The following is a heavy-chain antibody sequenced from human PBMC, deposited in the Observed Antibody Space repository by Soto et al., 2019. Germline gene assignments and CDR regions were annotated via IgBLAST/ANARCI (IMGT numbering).Heavy chain of an antibody. CDR2: ISYDGSNK. CDR3: ARDRVGYYYDSSGSRGMDV. CDR1: GFTFSSYA. V-gene: IGHV3-30-3*01. J-gene: IGHJ6*02. Sequence: XVSLRLSCAASGFTFSSYAMHWVRQAPGKGLEWVAVISYDGSNKYYADSVKGRFTISRDNSKNTLYLQMNSLRAEDTAVYYCARDRVGYYYDSSGSRGMDVWGQGTTVTVSS. D-gene: IGHD3-22*01.